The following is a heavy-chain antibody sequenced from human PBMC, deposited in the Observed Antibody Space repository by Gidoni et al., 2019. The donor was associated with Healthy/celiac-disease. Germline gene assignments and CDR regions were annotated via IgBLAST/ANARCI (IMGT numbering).Heavy chain of an antibody. Sequence: QVQLVESGGGVVQPGRSLRLSCAASGFTVSSSGMHWVRQAPGKGLEWVAVISYDGSNKYYADSVKGRFTISRDNSKNTLYLQMNSLRAEDTAVYYCAKDGGAVAAEGYWGQGTLVTVSS. D-gene: IGHD6-19*01. CDR1: GFTVSSSG. CDR2: ISYDGSNK. V-gene: IGHV3-30*18. J-gene: IGHJ4*02. CDR3: AKDGGAVAAEGY.